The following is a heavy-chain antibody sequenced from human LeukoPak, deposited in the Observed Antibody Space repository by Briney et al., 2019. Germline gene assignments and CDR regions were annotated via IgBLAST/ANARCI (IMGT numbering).Heavy chain of an antibody. CDR2: MNPNSGNT. CDR1: GYTFTSCD. V-gene: IGHV1-8*03. J-gene: IGHJ6*03. D-gene: IGHD3-16*01. Sequence: VASVKVSCKASGYTFTSCDINWVRQAPGQGLEWMGWMNPNSGNTGYAQKFQGRVTITRNTSISTAYLELSSLRSEDTAVYYCARWYPYNYYYYYMDVWGKGTTVTVSS. CDR3: ARWYPYNYYYYYMDV.